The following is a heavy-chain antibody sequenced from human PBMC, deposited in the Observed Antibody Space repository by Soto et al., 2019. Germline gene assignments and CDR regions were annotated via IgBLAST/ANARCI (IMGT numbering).Heavy chain of an antibody. CDR1: GGSISSSSYY. CDR2: MYDSGIT. D-gene: IGHD3-9*01. V-gene: IGHV4-39*01. J-gene: IGHJ1*01. Sequence: QLQLQESGPGLVKPSETLSLTCTVSGGSISSSSYYWGWIRQPPGKGLAWIGSMYDSGITSYNPSLKSRVTISAETTKKQVSLKMSSVPAADTAVYYCARHNLDILTGSGPEYFQHWGQGNLFTVSS. CDR3: ARHNLDILTGSGPEYFQH.